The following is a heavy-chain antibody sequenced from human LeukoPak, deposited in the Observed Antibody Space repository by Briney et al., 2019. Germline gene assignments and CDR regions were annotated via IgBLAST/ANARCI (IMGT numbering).Heavy chain of an antibody. D-gene: IGHD3-10*01. Sequence: GGSLRLSCEVSGFTFSSYWMSWVRRAPGKGLEWVANIKQDGSEIYYVDSVKGRLTISRDNAKNSLYLQMNSLRAEDTAVYYCARWVRGVGGLDVWGQGTTLTVSS. CDR3: ARWVRGVGGLDV. CDR1: GFTFSSYW. J-gene: IGHJ6*02. CDR2: IKQDGSEI. V-gene: IGHV3-7*01.